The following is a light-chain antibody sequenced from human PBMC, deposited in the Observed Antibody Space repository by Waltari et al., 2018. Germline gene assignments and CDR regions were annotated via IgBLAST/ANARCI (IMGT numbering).Light chain of an antibody. CDR2: GTS. CDR1: QSLRSNF. J-gene: IGKJ1*01. V-gene: IGKV3-20*01. CDR3: QQYDSSPRT. Sequence: EIVLTQSPGTLYLSPGERATLSCRASQSLRSNFLAWYQHKAGQAPRLLIYGTSNRATGIPDRFSGSGSGTDFTLAIRRLEPEDFAVYYCQQYDSSPRTFGLGTKVEVK.